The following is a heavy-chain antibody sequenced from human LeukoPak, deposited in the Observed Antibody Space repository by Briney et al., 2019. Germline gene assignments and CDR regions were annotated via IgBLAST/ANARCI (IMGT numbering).Heavy chain of an antibody. CDR3: ARDNSVGDIAWWFDP. CDR1: GGTFSSYA. J-gene: IGHJ5*02. Sequence: SVKVSCKASGGTFSSYAISWVRQAPGQGLEWMRGIVPIFGTANYAQKFQGRVTITADKSTSTAYMELSSLRSEDTAVYYCARDNSVGDIAWWFDPWGQGTLVTVSS. D-gene: IGHD3-16*02. V-gene: IGHV1-69*06. CDR2: IVPIFGTA.